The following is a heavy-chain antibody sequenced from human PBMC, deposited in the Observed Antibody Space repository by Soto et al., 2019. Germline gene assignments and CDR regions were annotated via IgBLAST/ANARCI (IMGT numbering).Heavy chain of an antibody. D-gene: IGHD3-22*01. V-gene: IGHV1-69*01. CDR3: ARDLNYYDSSGYSWNY. CDR2: IIPIFGTA. Sequence: QVQLVQSGAEVKKPGSSVKVSCKASGGTFSSYAISWVRQAPGQGLEWMGGIIPIFGTANYAQKFQGRVTITADEATSTAYMELSSLRSEDTAVYYCARDLNYYDSSGYSWNYWGQGTLVTVSS. CDR1: GGTFSSYA. J-gene: IGHJ4*02.